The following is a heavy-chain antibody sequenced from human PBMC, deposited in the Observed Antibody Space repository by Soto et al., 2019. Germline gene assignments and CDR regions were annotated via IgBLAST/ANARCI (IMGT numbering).Heavy chain of an antibody. V-gene: IGHV3-30*18. CDR2: ISYDGGNK. CDR3: AKDITMVRGAIYYYYYGMDV. D-gene: IGHD3-10*01. CDR1: GFTFSSYG. Sequence: GGSLRLSCAASGFTFSSYGMHWVRQAPGKGLEWVAVISYDGGNKYYADSVKGRFTISRDNSKNTLYLQMNSLRAEDTAVYYCAKDITMVRGAIYYYYYGMDVWGQGTTVTVSS. J-gene: IGHJ6*02.